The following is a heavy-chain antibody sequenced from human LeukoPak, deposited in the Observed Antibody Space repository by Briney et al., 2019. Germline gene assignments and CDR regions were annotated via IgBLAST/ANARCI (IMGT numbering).Heavy chain of an antibody. CDR2: MNPHSGKT. J-gene: IGHJ4*02. CDR3: ARGLLSTFYYVSGTYYNLPDFDY. CDR1: GSTFTGYY. V-gene: IGHV1-8*02. D-gene: IGHD3-10*01. Sequence: ASVKVSCKASGSTFTGYYMHWVRQATGQGLEWMGWMNPHSGKTGYAQNFQGRVTMTRDTSISTAYMELTRLRSDDTAVYYCARGLLSTFYYVSGTYYNLPDFDYWGQGTLIIVSS.